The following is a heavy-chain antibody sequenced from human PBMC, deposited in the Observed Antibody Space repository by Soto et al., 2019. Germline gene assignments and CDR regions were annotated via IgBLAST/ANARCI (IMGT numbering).Heavy chain of an antibody. CDR1: GYSFTSYW. D-gene: IGHD4-4*01. V-gene: IGHV5-51*01. CDR2: IYPGDSDT. CDR3: ARMPMTTVSPDYYYYYGMDV. J-gene: IGHJ6*02. Sequence: GESLKISCKGSGYSFTSYWIGWVRQMPGKGLEWMGIIYPGDSDTRYSPSFQGQVTISADKSISTAYLQWSSLKASDTAMYYCARMPMTTVSPDYYYYYGMDVWGQGTTVTVPS.